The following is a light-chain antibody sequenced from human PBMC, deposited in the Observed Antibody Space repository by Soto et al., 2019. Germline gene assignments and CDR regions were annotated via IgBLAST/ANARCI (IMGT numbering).Light chain of an antibody. V-gene: IGKV1-5*03. CDR1: QTISTW. CDR3: QHYNSYSEA. J-gene: IGKJ1*01. CDR2: KAS. Sequence: DIQMTQSPSTLPASVGDRVTITCRASQTISTWLAWYQEKAGKAPKLLIYKASTLKSGVPSRFSGSGSGTEFTLTISSLQPDDFATYYCQHYNSYSEAFGQGTKVDIK.